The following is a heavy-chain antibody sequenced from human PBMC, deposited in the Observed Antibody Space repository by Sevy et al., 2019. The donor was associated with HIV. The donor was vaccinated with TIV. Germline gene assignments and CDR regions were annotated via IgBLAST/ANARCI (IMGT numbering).Heavy chain of an antibody. CDR2: IYYSGST. CDR1: GGSISSSSYY. CDR3: ARLQYQLLSNRSIYYYYYIDV. Sequence: SETLSLTCTVSGGSISSSSYYWGWIRQPPGKGLEWIGSIYYSGSTYYNPSLKSQVTMSVDTSKSQFALKLSSVTAADTAVYYCARLQYQLLSNRSIYYYYYIDVWGKGTTVTVSS. D-gene: IGHD2-2*01. J-gene: IGHJ6*03. V-gene: IGHV4-39*01.